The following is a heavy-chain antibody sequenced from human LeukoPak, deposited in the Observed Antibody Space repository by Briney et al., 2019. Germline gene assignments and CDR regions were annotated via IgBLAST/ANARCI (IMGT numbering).Heavy chain of an antibody. J-gene: IGHJ4*02. D-gene: IGHD3-10*01. Sequence: NSSETLSLTCTVSGGSISRGSYYWSWIRQPAGKGLEWIGRIYTSGSTNYNPSLKSRVTISVDTSKNQFSLKLSSVTAADTAVYYCARVVRGVIITSYFDYWGQGTLVTVSS. V-gene: IGHV4-61*02. CDR3: ARVVRGVIITSYFDY. CDR1: GGSISRGSYY. CDR2: IYTSGST.